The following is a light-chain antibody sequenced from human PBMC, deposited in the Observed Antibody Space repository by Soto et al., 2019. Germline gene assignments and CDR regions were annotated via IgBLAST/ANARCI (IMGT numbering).Light chain of an antibody. V-gene: IGLV1-44*01. CDR2: SNN. CDR1: SSNIGSKT. Sequence: QSVLTQPPSASGTPGQRVTISCSGSSSNIGSKTVNWYQQLPGTAPKLLIYSNNQRPSGVPDRFSGSKPGTSASLAISGLQSEDEADYYCAAWDDSLNGWVFGGGTKLTVL. CDR3: AAWDDSLNGWV. J-gene: IGLJ3*02.